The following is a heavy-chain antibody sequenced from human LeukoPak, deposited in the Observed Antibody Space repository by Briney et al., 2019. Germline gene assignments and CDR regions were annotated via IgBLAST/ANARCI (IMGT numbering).Heavy chain of an antibody. V-gene: IGHV3-43*02. Sequence: GGSLRLSCAASGFTFDDYALHWVRKAPGKGWEGVSFISGDGGSTYYADSVKGRFTISRDNSKNSLYLQMNSLRTEDTALYYCAKDKGGYSYERHFDYWGQGTLVTVSS. CDR2: ISGDGGST. CDR3: AKDKGGYSYERHFDY. J-gene: IGHJ4*02. CDR1: GFTFDDYA. D-gene: IGHD5-18*01.